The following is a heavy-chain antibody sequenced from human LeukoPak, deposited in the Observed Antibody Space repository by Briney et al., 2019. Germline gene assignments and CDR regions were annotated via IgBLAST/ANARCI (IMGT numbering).Heavy chain of an antibody. D-gene: IGHD2-2*01. V-gene: IGHV4-39*07. CDR3: ARGARVPAARTYYMDV. J-gene: IGHJ6*03. CDR2: INYSGST. CDR1: GGSISSSSYY. Sequence: SETLSLTCTVSGGSISSSSYYWGWIRQPPGKGLEWIGSINYSGSTYYNPSLKSRVTISVDTSKNQFSLKLSSVTAADTAVYYCARGARVPAARTYYMDVWGKGTTVTVSS.